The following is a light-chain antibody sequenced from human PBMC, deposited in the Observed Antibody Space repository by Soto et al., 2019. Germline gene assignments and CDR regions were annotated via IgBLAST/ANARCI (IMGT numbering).Light chain of an antibody. CDR3: QQYGSSST. V-gene: IGKV3-20*01. CDR1: QSVSSNY. Sequence: EIVLTQSPGPLSLSPGERATLSCRASQSVSSNYLAWYQQKPGQAPRLLIYGASSRATGIPDRFSGSGSGTDFTLTISRLEPDDFAVYYCQQYGSSSTFGQGTLLEIK. CDR2: GAS. J-gene: IGKJ5*01.